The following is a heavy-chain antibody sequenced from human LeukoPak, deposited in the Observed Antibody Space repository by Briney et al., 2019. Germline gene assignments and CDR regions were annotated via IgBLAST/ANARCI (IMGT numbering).Heavy chain of an antibody. V-gene: IGHV4-59*01. CDR2: IYYSGST. CDR3: ARDLPYCSGGSCST. J-gene: IGHJ5*02. Sequence: SETLSLTCTVSGGSISSYYWSWIRQPPGKGLEWIGYIYYSGSTNYNPSLKSRVTISVGTSKNQFSLKLSSATAADTSVYYCARDLPYCSGGSCSTWGQGTLVTVSS. CDR1: GGSISSYY. D-gene: IGHD2-15*01.